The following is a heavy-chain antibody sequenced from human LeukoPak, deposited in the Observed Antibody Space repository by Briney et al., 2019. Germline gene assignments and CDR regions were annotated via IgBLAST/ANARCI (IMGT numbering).Heavy chain of an antibody. D-gene: IGHD6-19*01. V-gene: IGHV3-30*18. CDR2: ISYDGSNK. Sequence: GGSLRLSCAASGFTFSSYGMHWVRQAPGKGLEWVAVISYDGSNKYYADSVKGRFTISRDNSKNTLYLQMNSLRAEDTAVYYCAKSYSSGWPTPFDYWGRGTLVTVSS. CDR1: GFTFSSYG. J-gene: IGHJ4*02. CDR3: AKSYSSGWPTPFDY.